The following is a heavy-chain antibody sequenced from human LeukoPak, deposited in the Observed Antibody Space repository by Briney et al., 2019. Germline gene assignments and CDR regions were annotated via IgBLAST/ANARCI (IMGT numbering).Heavy chain of an antibody. D-gene: IGHD5-24*01. CDR1: GGTFSSYA. CDR3: ARNRWMKEAMDY. V-gene: IGHV1-69*04. CDR2: IIPILGIA. Sequence: GASVKVSCKASGGTFSSYAISWVRQAPGQGLEWMGRIIPILGIANYAQKFQGRVTITVDKSTSTAYMELSSLRSEDTAVYYCARNRWMKEAMDYWGQGTLVTVSS. J-gene: IGHJ4*02.